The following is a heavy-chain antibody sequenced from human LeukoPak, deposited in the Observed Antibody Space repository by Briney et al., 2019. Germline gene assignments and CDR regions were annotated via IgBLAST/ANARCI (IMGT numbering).Heavy chain of an antibody. CDR2: ISSSSSYI. D-gene: IGHD2-15*01. CDR3: ARALYCSGGSCYSLDY. Sequence: GGSLRLSCAASGFTFSSYSMNWVRQAPGKGLEWVSSISSSSSYIYYADSVKGRFTISRDNAKNSLYLQMNSLRAEDTAVYYCARALYCSGGSCYSLDYWGQGTLVTVSS. CDR1: GFTFSSYS. J-gene: IGHJ4*02. V-gene: IGHV3-21*01.